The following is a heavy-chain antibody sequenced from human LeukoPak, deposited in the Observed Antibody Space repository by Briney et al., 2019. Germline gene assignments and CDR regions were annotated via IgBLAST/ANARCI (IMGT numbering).Heavy chain of an antibody. J-gene: IGHJ4*02. D-gene: IGHD6-19*01. CDR1: GYIFSTYG. CDR3: ARRRSEEFDFDC. CDR2: ISGYNGNT. V-gene: IGHV1-18*01. Sequence: GASVKVSCKASGYIFSTYGISWVRQAPGQGLEWMGCISGYNGNTNYAQKLQGRVTMTTDTSTSTAYMEQRSLRSDDTAVYYCARRRSEEFDFDCWGQGTLVTVSS.